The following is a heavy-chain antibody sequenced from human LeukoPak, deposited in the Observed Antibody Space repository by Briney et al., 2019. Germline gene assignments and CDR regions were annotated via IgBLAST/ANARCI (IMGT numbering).Heavy chain of an antibody. V-gene: IGHV3-23*01. J-gene: IGHJ4*02. CDR2: ISGSGGST. CDR3: ARDVVHPSSSYSSSWTIAVVVDY. CDR1: GFTFSSYA. Sequence: GGSLRLSCAASGFTFSSYAMSWVRQAPGKGLEWVSAISGSGGSTYYADSVKGRFTISRDNSKNTLYLQMNSLRAEDTAVYYCARDVVHPSSSYSSSWTIAVVVDYWGQGTLVTVSS. D-gene: IGHD6-13*01.